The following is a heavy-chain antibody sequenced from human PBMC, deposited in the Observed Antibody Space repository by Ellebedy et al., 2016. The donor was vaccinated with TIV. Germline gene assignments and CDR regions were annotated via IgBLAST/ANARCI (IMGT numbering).Heavy chain of an antibody. CDR2: TYTAGNT. CDR1: GFTVSSTY. V-gene: IGHV3-66*01. J-gene: IGHJ3*01. Sequence: GESLKISCAASGFTVSSTYMTWVHQAPGKGLELVSITYTAGNTYYADSVKGRFTISRDNSKNILYLQMSGLRAEDTAVYYCASPTGIVGTTRAFDLWGQGTMVTVSS. D-gene: IGHD1-26*01. CDR3: ASPTGIVGTTRAFDL.